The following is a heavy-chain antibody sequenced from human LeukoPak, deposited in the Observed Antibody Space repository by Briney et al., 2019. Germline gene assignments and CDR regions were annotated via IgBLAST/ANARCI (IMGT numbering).Heavy chain of an antibody. Sequence: SETLSLTCTVSGGSISSYYWSWIRQPPGKGLEWIGYIYYSGSTNYNPSLKSRVTISVDTSKNQFSLKLSSVTAADTAVYYCARSGSSWSLFDYWGQGTLVTVSS. D-gene: IGHD6-13*01. V-gene: IGHV4-59*01. CDR1: GGSISSYY. J-gene: IGHJ4*02. CDR2: IYYSGST. CDR3: ARSGSSWSLFDY.